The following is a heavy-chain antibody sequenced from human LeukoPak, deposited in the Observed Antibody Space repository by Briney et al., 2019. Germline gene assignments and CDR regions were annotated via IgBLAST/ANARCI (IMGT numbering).Heavy chain of an antibody. CDR2: ISGSGSYI. J-gene: IGHJ4*02. V-gene: IGHV3-21*01. CDR3: ARMFYVRGVLFYYFDY. D-gene: IGHD3-10*01. Sequence: GGSLRLSCSASGFTFSSYSMNWVRQAPGKGLEWVSSISGSGSYIYYADPAKGRFTISRDNAKNSLYLQMNSLRAEDTAVYYCARMFYVRGVLFYYFDYWGQGTLVTVSS. CDR1: GFTFSSYS.